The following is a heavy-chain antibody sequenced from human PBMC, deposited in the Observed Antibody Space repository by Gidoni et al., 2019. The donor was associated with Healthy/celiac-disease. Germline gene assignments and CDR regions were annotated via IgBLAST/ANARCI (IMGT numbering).Heavy chain of an antibody. J-gene: IGHJ3*02. D-gene: IGHD1-26*01. Sequence: EVQLLESGGGLVQPGGSLRISGAASGFTFSSYAMSWVRPAPGKGMEWVSASSGSGGSTYYADSVKGRFTISRDNSKNTLYLQMNSLRAEDTAVYYCAKRLGRGAFDIWGQGTMVTVSS. CDR3: AKRLGRGAFDI. CDR1: GFTFSSYA. CDR2: SSGSGGST. V-gene: IGHV3-23*01.